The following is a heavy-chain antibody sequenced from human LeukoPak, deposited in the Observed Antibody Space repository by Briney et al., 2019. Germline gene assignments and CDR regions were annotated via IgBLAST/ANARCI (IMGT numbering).Heavy chain of an antibody. D-gene: IGHD1-26*01. CDR2: ISGSGGST. Sequence: GGSLRLSCAASGFTFSSYAMNWVRQAPGKGLEWVSAISGSGGSTYYADSVKGRFTSSRDNSKNTLYLQMNSLRVEDTAVYYCAKPIVGATYYFDYWGQGILVTVSS. CDR1: GFTFSSYA. V-gene: IGHV3-23*01. CDR3: AKPIVGATYYFDY. J-gene: IGHJ4*02.